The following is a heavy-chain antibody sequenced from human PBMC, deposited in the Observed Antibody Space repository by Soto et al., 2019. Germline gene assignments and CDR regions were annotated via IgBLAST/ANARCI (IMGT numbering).Heavy chain of an antibody. Sequence: QLQLQESGSGLVKPSQTLSLTCAVSGGSISSGGYSWSWIRQPPGKGLEWIGYIYHSGSTYYNPSHKSRVTISVDRSKNQFSLKLSSVTAADTAVYYCARVPYDFWSGYYPGGYYYGMDVWGQGTTVTVSS. CDR3: ARVPYDFWSGYYPGGYYYGMDV. D-gene: IGHD3-3*01. V-gene: IGHV4-30-2*01. CDR2: IYHSGST. CDR1: GGSISSGGYS. J-gene: IGHJ6*02.